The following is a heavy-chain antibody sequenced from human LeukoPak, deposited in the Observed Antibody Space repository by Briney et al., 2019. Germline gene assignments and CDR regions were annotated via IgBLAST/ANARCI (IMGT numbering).Heavy chain of an antibody. CDR2: MNPNSGNT. Sequence: ASVKVSCKASGYTLTSYDINWVRQATGQGLEWMGWMNPNSGNTGYAQKFQGRVTMTRNTSISTAYMELSSLRSEDTAVYYCARFIAAAGTSWFDPWGQGTLVTVSS. CDR3: ARFIAAAGTSWFDP. D-gene: IGHD6-13*01. CDR1: GYTLTSYD. V-gene: IGHV1-8*01. J-gene: IGHJ5*02.